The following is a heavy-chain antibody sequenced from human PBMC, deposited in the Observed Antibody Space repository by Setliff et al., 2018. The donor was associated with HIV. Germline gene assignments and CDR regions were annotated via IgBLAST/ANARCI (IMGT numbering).Heavy chain of an antibody. Sequence: GASVKVSCKASGGIFSRFAFSWVRQAPGQGLEWMGWINVGNGNTKYSQKFQGRVTITRDTSANTAYMELSSLRSEDTAVYYCARGSCSGCYLSDYWGLGTLVTVSS. V-gene: IGHV1-3*01. CDR1: GGIFSRFA. J-gene: IGHJ4*02. D-gene: IGHD6-19*01. CDR3: ARGSCSGCYLSDY. CDR2: INVGNGNT.